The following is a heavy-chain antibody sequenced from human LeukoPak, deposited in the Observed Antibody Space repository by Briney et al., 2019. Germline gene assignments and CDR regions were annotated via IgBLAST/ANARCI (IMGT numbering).Heavy chain of an antibody. Sequence: QGGGSVRLSCAASGFTFSIYAMHWVRQAPGKGLEWVAIISYDGSNKYYADSVKGRFTISRDNSKNTLYLQMNSLRAEDTAGYYCARAGYSEYQLLWGSAFDIWGQGTMVTVSS. CDR2: ISYDGSNK. CDR3: ARAGYSEYQLLWGSAFDI. J-gene: IGHJ3*02. CDR1: GFTFSIYA. D-gene: IGHD2-2*01. V-gene: IGHV3-30-3*01.